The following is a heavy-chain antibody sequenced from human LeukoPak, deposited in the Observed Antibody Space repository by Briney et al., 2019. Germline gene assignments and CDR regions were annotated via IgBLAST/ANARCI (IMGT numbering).Heavy chain of an antibody. D-gene: IGHD2-15*01. CDR2: IYAGGST. CDR1: GFTVSSNY. CDR3: ASTQRGDYFDY. Sequence: GGSLRLSCAASGFTVSSNYMSWVRQAPGKGLEWVSVIYAGGSTYYADSVKGRFTIPRDNSKNTLYLQMNSLRAEDTAVYYCASTQRGDYFDYWGQGTLVTVSS. J-gene: IGHJ4*02. V-gene: IGHV3-66*01.